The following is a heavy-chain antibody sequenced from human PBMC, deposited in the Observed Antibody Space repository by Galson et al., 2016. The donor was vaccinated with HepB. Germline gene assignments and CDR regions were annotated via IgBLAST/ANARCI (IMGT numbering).Heavy chain of an antibody. CDR2: TYYRSKWYN. V-gene: IGHV6-1*01. D-gene: IGHD6-19*01. J-gene: IGHJ5*02. CDR3: ARVTVAGTGGFDP. CDR1: GDSVSRSGAT. Sequence: CAISGDSVSRSGATWNWIRQSPSRGLEWLGRTYYRSKWYNDYAVSVKSRITINPDTSKNQFSLQPNSVTPEDTAVYYCARVTVAGTGGFDPWGQGTLVTVSS.